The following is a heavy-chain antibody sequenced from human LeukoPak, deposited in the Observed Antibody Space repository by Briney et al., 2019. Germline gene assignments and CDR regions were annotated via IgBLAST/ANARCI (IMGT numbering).Heavy chain of an antibody. CDR1: GTSFTNYF. J-gene: IGHJ6*04. CDR2: IFSTGTT. V-gene: IGHV4-4*07. Sequence: SETLSLTCTVSGTSFTNYFWVWIRQPAGMGLEWIGRIFSTGTTNYNPSLKSRVSMSMDTAKNQISLKLTSLTAADTAIYYCARATSFWDPVPALDVWGKGTTVTVSS. CDR3: ARATSFWDPVPALDV. D-gene: IGHD3-3*01.